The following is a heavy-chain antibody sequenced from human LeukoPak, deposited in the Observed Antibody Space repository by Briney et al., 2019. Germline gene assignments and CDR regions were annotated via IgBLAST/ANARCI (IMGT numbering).Heavy chain of an antibody. CDR2: ISSSGSTI. V-gene: IGHV3-11*04. J-gene: IGHJ4*02. CDR1: GFTFSDYY. Sequence: GGSLRLSCAASGFTFSDYYMSWIRQAPGKGLEWVSYISSSGSTIYYAASVKGRFTISSGNAKNSLYLQMNSLRAEDTAVYYCARRFSWGDYPAVDYWGQGTLVTVSS. D-gene: IGHD3-3*01. CDR3: ARRFSWGDYPAVDY.